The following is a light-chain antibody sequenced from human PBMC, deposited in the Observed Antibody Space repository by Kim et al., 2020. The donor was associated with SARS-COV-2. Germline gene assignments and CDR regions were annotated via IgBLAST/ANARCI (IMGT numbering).Light chain of an antibody. CDR3: QTWGTGIQV. Sequence: QLVLTQSPSASASLGASVKLTCTLSSGHSSYAIAWHQQQSEKGPRYLMKLNSDGSHSKGDEIPDRFSGSSSGAERYLTISSLQSEDEADYYCQTWGTGIQVFGGGTKVTVL. CDR1: SGHSSYA. V-gene: IGLV4-69*01. CDR2: LNSDGSH. J-gene: IGLJ3*02.